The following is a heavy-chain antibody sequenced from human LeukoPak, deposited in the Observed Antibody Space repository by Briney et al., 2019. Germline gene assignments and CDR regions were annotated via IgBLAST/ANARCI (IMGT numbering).Heavy chain of an antibody. CDR3: ARDGYYDSSGHYYDLLDY. Sequence: GASVKVSCKASGYTFTSYGISWVRQAPGQGLEWMGWISTYNGNTNYAQKLQGRVTMTTDTSTSTAYMELRSLRSDDTAVYYCARDGYYDSSGHYYDLLDYWGQGTLVTVSS. CDR2: ISTYNGNT. J-gene: IGHJ4*02. CDR1: GYTFTSYG. D-gene: IGHD3-22*01. V-gene: IGHV1-18*01.